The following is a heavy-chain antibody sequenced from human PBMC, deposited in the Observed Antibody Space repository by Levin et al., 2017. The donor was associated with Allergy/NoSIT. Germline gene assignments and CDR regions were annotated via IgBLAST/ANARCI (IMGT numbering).Heavy chain of an antibody. CDR3: AKGGDMDV. D-gene: IGHD3-16*01. V-gene: IGHV3-30*18. Sequence: GSLRLSCGASGFTFSTYGMHWVRQAPGKGLEWVAIITSDGSHKYYEDSVKGRFTISRDNSKNTVYLHMDSLRLEDTALYYCAKGGDMDVWGQGTTVTVSS. CDR1: GFTFSTYG. J-gene: IGHJ6*02. CDR2: ITSDGSHK.